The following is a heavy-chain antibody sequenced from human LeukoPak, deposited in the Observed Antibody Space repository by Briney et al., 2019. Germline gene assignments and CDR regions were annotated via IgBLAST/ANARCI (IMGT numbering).Heavy chain of an antibody. D-gene: IGHD7-27*01. CDR1: GFIFSTYS. Sequence: GGSLRLSCAASGFIFSTYSMSWVRQAPGKGLEWVSSISSSSAYIYYADSVKGRFTISRDNAENSLYLQMNSLRAEDTAVYYCARGLKLGTDYWGQGTLVTVSS. CDR3: ARGLKLGTDY. CDR2: ISSSSAYI. J-gene: IGHJ4*02. V-gene: IGHV3-21*01.